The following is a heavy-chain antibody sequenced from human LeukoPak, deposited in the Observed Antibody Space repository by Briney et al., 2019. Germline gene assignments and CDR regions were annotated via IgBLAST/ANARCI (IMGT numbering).Heavy chain of an antibody. D-gene: IGHD3-16*01. CDR2: ISSGGDRT. CDR3: TREAVATGYGYD. Sequence: GRTLTLSCSATGFTFSAYAFSWVRQAPGKGLEWVSAISSGGDRTYYVDSVVGRFTISRNNSKNMLLLHMSSLRAEDAAMYYCTREAVATGYGYDWGQRTLVTVSS. CDR1: GFTFSAYA. J-gene: IGHJ4*02. V-gene: IGHV3-23*01.